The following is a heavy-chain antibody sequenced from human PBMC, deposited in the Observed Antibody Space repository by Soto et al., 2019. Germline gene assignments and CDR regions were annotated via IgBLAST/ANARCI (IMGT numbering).Heavy chain of an antibody. CDR1: GLTVSSNY. CDR3: ARDDYYGSNMYGMDV. D-gene: IGHD3-10*01. Sequence: EVQLVESGGGLIQPGGSLRLSCAASGLTVSSNYMSWVRQAPGKGLEWVSVIYSGGGKFYAESVKGRFTISRDNSKNTLYLQMNSLRAEDTAVYYCARDDYYGSNMYGMDVRGQGTTVTVSS. V-gene: IGHV3-53*01. CDR2: IYSGGGK. J-gene: IGHJ6*02.